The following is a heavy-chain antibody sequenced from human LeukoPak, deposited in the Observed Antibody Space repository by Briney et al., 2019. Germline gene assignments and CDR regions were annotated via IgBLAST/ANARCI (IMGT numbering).Heavy chain of an antibody. Sequence: ASVKVSCKASGYTFTSYGISWVRQAPGQGLEGMGWISAYNGNTNYAQKLQGRVTMTTDTSTSTAYMELRSLRSDDTAVYYCARIRRYCTNGVCYTGGSYYYYMDVWGKGTTVTVSS. D-gene: IGHD2-8*01. CDR2: ISAYNGNT. CDR3: ARIRRYCTNGVCYTGGSYYYYMDV. CDR1: GYTFTSYG. V-gene: IGHV1-18*01. J-gene: IGHJ6*03.